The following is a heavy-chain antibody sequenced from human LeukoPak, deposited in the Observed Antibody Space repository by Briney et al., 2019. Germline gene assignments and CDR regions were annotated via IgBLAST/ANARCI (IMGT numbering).Heavy chain of an antibody. J-gene: IGHJ4*02. CDR1: GFTFSSYA. Sequence: PGGSLRLSCAASGFTFSSYAMHWVRQAPGKGLEWVAVISYDGSNKYYADSVKGRFTISRDNSKNTLYLQMNSLRAEDTAVYYCARAFLGWLQLEYYFDYWGQGTLVTVSS. D-gene: IGHD5-24*01. CDR2: ISYDGSNK. CDR3: ARAFLGWLQLEYYFDY. V-gene: IGHV3-30-3*01.